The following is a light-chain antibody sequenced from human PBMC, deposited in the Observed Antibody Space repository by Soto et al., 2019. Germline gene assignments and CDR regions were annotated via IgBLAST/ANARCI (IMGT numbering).Light chain of an antibody. CDR1: QGISSY. Sequence: IQLPQSPSSLSASVGDRVTVSCRASQGISSYLAWYQQKPGKAPKLLIYGASTLQSGVPSRLSGSGSGRNFTITISSLQPEDFATYYCQQLASYPRTFGPGTNVDIK. J-gene: IGKJ3*01. CDR2: GAS. V-gene: IGKV1-9*01. CDR3: QQLASYPRT.